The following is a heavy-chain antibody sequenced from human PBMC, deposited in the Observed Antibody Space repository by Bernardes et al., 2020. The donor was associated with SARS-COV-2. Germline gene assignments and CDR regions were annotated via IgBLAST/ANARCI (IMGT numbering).Heavy chain of an antibody. CDR2: ISGIAIST. CDR1: GFSFSSYA. Sequence: GGSLRLSCAASGFSFSSYAMSWVRQAPGKGLGWVSSISGIAISTFYADSVKGRFTISRDNSKNTLFLQMNSLRAEDTALYYCAKFLAGSSPHRTGAVTYFDYWGQGTLVTVSS. CDR3: AKFLAGSSPHRTGAVTYFDY. V-gene: IGHV3-23*01. D-gene: IGHD1-26*01. J-gene: IGHJ4*02.